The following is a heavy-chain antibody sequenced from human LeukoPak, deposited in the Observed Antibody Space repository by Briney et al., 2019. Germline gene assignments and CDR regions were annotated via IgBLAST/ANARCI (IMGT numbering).Heavy chain of an antibody. J-gene: IGHJ4*02. Sequence: ASETLSLTCAVYGGSFSGYYWSWIRQPPGKGLEWIGEINHSGSTNYNPSLKSRVTISVDTSKNQFSLKLSSVTAADTAVYYCAKGRLPPSLWYFDYWGQGTLVTVSS. CDR1: GGSFSGYY. V-gene: IGHV4-34*01. D-gene: IGHD3-16*01. CDR2: INHSGST. CDR3: AKGRLPPSLWYFDY.